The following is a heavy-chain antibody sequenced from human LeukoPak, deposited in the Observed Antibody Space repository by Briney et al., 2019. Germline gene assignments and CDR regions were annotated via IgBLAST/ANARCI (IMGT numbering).Heavy chain of an antibody. J-gene: IGHJ4*02. CDR3: AKTAGIAAAADFDY. CDR2: FSGRGGST. Sequence: GGSLRLSCAASGFTFNNAWLNWVRQAPGKGLEWVSAFSGRGGSTYYADSVKGRFTISRDNSKNTLYLQMNSLRAEDTAVYYCAKTAGIAAAADFDYWGQGTLVTVSS. V-gene: IGHV3-23*01. D-gene: IGHD6-13*01. CDR1: GFTFNNAW.